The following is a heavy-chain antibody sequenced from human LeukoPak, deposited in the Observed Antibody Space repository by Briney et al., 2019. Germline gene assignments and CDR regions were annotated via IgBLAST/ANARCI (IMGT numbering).Heavy chain of an antibody. CDR2: MNPNSGNT. Sequence: ASVNVSCKASGYTFTSYDVNWVRQATGQGLEWMGWMNPNSGNTGYAQKFQGRVTMTRNTSISTAYMELSSLRSEDTAVYYCARARIAARPNYYYYMDVWGKGTTVTVSS. CDR3: ARARIAARPNYYYYMDV. J-gene: IGHJ6*03. CDR1: GYTFTSYD. V-gene: IGHV1-8*01. D-gene: IGHD6-6*01.